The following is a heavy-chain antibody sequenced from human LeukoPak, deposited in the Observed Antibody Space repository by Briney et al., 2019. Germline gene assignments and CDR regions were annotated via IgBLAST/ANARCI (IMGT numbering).Heavy chain of an antibody. J-gene: IGHJ4*02. Sequence: GSLRLSCAASGFTFSSYSMNWVRQAPGKGLEWVSSINSSSSYIYYADSVKGRFTISRDNAKNSLYLQMNSLRAEDTAVYYCARDGMTYYDILTGDFDYWGQGTLVTVSS. CDR2: INSSSSYI. D-gene: IGHD3-9*01. CDR1: GFTFSSYS. CDR3: ARDGMTYYDILTGDFDY. V-gene: IGHV3-21*01.